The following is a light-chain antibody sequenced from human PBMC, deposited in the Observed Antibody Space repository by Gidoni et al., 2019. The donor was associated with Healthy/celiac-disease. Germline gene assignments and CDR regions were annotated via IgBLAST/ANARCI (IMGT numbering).Light chain of an antibody. CDR3: QQSYSTPWT. CDR2: AAS. CDR1: QSISRY. V-gene: IGKV1-39*01. J-gene: IGKJ1*01. Sequence: DIQMTQSPSSLSASVGDRVTITCRTSQSISRYLNWYQQKPGNAPKLLIYAASSLQSGVPSRFRGSVSGTDFTLTISSLHPEDFATYYCQQSYSTPWTFGQGTKVEIK.